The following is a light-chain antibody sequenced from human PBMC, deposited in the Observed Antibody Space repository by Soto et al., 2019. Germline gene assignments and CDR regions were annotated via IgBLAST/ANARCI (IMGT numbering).Light chain of an antibody. CDR1: QSVRSSY. CDR3: QQYVTSPWT. Sequence: EIVLTQSPGTVSLSPGERATLSCRASQSVRSSYLAWYQQKPGQAPRLLIYGASNRATGIPDRFSGSGSGTDFTLTISRLEPEDFAVYYCQQYVTSPWTCGQGTKVEIK. J-gene: IGKJ1*01. V-gene: IGKV3-20*01. CDR2: GAS.